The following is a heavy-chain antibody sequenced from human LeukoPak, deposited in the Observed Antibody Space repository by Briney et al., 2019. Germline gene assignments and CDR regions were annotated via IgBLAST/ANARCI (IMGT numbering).Heavy chain of an antibody. CDR2: IYHSGST. CDR3: ARGGSYRYPGPKYFQH. D-gene: IGHD3-16*02. CDR1: GGSISSYY. V-gene: IGHV4-4*02. J-gene: IGHJ1*01. Sequence: PSETLSLTCTVSGGSISSYYWSWVRQPPGKGLEWIGEIYHSGSTNYNPSLKSRVTISVDKSKNQFSLKLSSVTAADTAVYYCARGGSYRYPGPKYFQHWGQGTLVTVSS.